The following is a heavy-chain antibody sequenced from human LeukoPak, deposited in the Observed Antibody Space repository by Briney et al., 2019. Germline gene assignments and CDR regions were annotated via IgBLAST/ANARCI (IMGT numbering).Heavy chain of an antibody. D-gene: IGHD1-26*01. CDR1: GFTFSSYA. J-gene: IGHJ4*02. CDR3: AKDTLVGAKGDDY. Sequence: PGGSLSLSCAASGFTFSSYAMRWVRQSPGKGLEWVSAISGSGGSTYYADSVKGRFTISRDNSKKTLYLKMKSLRAEDTAVYFCAKDTLVGAKGDDYWGQGTLVTVSS. CDR2: ISGSGGST. V-gene: IGHV3-23*01.